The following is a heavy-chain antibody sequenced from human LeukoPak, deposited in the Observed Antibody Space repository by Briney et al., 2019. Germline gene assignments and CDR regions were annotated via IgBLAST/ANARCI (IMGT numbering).Heavy chain of an antibody. CDR2: IIPILGIA. CDR3: ATGAAAGITELDY. D-gene: IGHD6-13*01. Sequence: SVKVSCKASGGTFSSYAISWVRQAPGQGLEWMGRIIPILGIANYAQKFQGRVTMTEDTSTDTAYMELSSLRSEDTAVYYCATGAAAGITELDYWGQGTLVTVSS. CDR1: GGTFSSYA. J-gene: IGHJ4*02. V-gene: IGHV1-69*04.